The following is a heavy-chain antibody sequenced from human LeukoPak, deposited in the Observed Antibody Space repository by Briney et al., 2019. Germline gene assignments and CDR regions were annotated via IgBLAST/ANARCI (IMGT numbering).Heavy chain of an antibody. CDR1: GGSISSSSYY. J-gene: IGHJ4*02. D-gene: IGHD6-19*01. Sequence: SETLSLTCTVSGGSISSSSYYWGWIRQPPGKGLEWIGNIYYSGSTYYNPSLKSRVTISIDTSMNQFSLKLSSVTAADTAVYYCARSSGWQSAVFDYWGQGNLVTVSS. V-gene: IGHV4-39*07. CDR3: ARSSGWQSAVFDY. CDR2: IYYSGST.